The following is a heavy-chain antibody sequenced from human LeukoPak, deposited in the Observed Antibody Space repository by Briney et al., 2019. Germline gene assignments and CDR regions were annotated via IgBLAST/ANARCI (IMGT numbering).Heavy chain of an antibody. J-gene: IGHJ4*02. Sequence: QPGGSLRLSCAASGFTFSSYGMHWVRQAPGKGLEWVSFIRYDGSNKYYADSVKGRFTISRDNSKNTLYLQMNSLRAEDTAVYYCVQVLRYFDPYWGQGTLVTVSS. D-gene: IGHD3-9*01. V-gene: IGHV3-30*02. CDR1: GFTFSSYG. CDR3: VQVLRYFDPY. CDR2: IRYDGSNK.